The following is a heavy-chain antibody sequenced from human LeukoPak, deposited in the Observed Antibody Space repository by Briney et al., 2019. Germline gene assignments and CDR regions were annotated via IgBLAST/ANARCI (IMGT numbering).Heavy chain of an antibody. V-gene: IGHV1-18*04. Sequence: GASVTVSFKASGYTFTSYGISWVRQAPGQGREWMGWISAYNGNRNYAQKLQGRVTMTTDTTKSTAYMELRSLRSDDTAVYYCARDGRYCSGGSCYFFGVTSRPQAFDIWGQGTMVTVSS. CDR1: GYTFTSYG. CDR3: ARDGRYCSGGSCYFFGVTSRPQAFDI. CDR2: ISAYNGNR. D-gene: IGHD2-15*01. J-gene: IGHJ3*02.